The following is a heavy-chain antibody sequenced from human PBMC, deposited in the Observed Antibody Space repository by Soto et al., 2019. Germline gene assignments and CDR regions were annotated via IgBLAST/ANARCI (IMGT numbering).Heavy chain of an antibody. CDR1: VYTFSTYA. Sequence: EVQLVESGGGLVQPGGSLRLSCAASVYTFSTYAMHWVSKAPGKGLEYVSVINSNGGSTFYANSVKGRFTISRDNSKNTLYLQMGSLRVEDTGVYYCARAPGYSGYDALDYWGQGTLVTVSS. J-gene: IGHJ4*02. D-gene: IGHD5-12*01. V-gene: IGHV3-64*01. CDR2: INSNGGST. CDR3: ARAPGYSGYDALDY.